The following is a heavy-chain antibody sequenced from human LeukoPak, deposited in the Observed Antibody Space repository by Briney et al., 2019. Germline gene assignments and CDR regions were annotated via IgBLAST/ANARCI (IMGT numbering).Heavy chain of an antibody. CDR2: INHSGST. CDR1: GGSFSGYY. Sequence: PSETLSLTCAVYGGSFSGYYWSWIRQPPGKGLEWIGEINHSGSTNYNPSLKSRVTISVDTSKNQFSLKLSSVTAADTAVYYCARLYCSGGSCYNLNWFDPWGQGTLVTVSS. V-gene: IGHV4-34*01. J-gene: IGHJ5*02. CDR3: ARLYCSGGSCYNLNWFDP. D-gene: IGHD2-15*01.